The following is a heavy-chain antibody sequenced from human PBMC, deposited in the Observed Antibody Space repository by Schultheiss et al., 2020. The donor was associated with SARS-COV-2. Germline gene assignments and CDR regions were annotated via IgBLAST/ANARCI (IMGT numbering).Heavy chain of an antibody. D-gene: IGHD2-2*01. CDR2: ISGSGGST. Sequence: GESLKISCAASGFTVSSNYMSWVRQAPGKGLEWVSAISGSGGSTYYADSVKGRFTISRDNSKNTLYLQMNSLRTEDTAVYYCARDGAHVVVPAAGDYYYYYGMDVWGQGTTVTVSS. J-gene: IGHJ6*02. V-gene: IGHV3-23*01. CDR1: GFTVSSNY. CDR3: ARDGAHVVVPAAGDYYYYYGMDV.